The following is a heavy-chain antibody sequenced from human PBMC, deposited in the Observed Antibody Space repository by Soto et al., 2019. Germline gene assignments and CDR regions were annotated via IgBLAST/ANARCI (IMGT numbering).Heavy chain of an antibody. D-gene: IGHD3-9*01. CDR3: ARLSYYDILTGYHYYYYGMDV. V-gene: IGHV5-10-1*01. CDR2: IDPSDSYT. Sequence: GESLKISCKGSGYSFTSYWISWVRQMPGKGLEWMGRIDPSDSYTNYSPSFQGHVTISADKSISTAYLQWSSLKASDTTMYYCARLSYYDILTGYHYYYYGMDVWGQGTTVTVSS. J-gene: IGHJ6*02. CDR1: GYSFTSYW.